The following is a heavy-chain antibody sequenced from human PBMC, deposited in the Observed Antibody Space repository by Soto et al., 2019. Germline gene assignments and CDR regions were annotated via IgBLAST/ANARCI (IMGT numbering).Heavy chain of an antibody. D-gene: IGHD6-19*01. CDR2: IYSGGST. CDR3: TRAGALIAVAGRGYFDY. CDR1: GFTVSSNY. V-gene: IGHV3-66*01. J-gene: IGHJ4*02. Sequence: EVQLVESGGGLVQPGGSLRLSCAASGFTVSSNYMSWVRQAPGKGLEWVSVIYSGGSTYYADSVKGRFTISRDNSKNTLYLHMNSLRAEDTAVYYCTRAGALIAVAGRGYFDYWGEGTLVTVAS.